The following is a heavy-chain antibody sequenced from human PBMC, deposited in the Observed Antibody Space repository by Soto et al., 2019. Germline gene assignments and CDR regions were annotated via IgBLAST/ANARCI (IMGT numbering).Heavy chain of an antibody. V-gene: IGHV1-18*01. CDR2: TSIYNGHT. CDR3: ARWDDYGASDQYHFDQ. D-gene: IGHD4-17*01. Sequence: ASVKVCCKASGCTFTASGISWVRQAPGQGLEWMGWTSIYNGHTEYSPKFLGRVVMTTDTSADTAYLELKSLRPDDAALYYCARWDDYGASDQYHFDQWGQGTLVTVSS. CDR1: GCTFTASG. J-gene: IGHJ4*02.